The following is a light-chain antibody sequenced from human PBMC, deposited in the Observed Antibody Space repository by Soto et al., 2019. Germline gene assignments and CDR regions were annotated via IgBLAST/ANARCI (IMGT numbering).Light chain of an antibody. CDR1: QDISNF. Sequence: DVQMTQSPSSLPASVGDRVTITSHASQDISNFVNWYHQTPGKAPRLLIYDVSNLQPGVASRFSGSGSGTDFTFTINSLQPEDIGTFYCQQYDKQPVTFGGGTK. CDR3: QQYDKQPVT. CDR2: DVS. J-gene: IGKJ4*01. V-gene: IGKV1-33*01.